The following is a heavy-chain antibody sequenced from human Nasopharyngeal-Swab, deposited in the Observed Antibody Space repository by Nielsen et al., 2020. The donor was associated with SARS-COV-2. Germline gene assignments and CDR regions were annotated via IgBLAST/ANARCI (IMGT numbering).Heavy chain of an antibody. J-gene: IGHJ4*02. CDR2: IKSDGSST. Sequence: GESLKISCAASGFTFSSYWMHWVRQAPGKGLVWVARIKSDGSSTSYADSVKGRFTISRDNAKNTLFLQMNSLRAEDTAVYYCARAYCFDSWGQGTLVTVSS. CDR3: ARAYCFDS. CDR1: GFTFSSYW. V-gene: IGHV3-74*01.